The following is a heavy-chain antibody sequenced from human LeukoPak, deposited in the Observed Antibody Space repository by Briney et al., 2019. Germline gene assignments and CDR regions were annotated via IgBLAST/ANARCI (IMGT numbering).Heavy chain of an antibody. J-gene: IGHJ6*03. CDR2: IRYDGSNK. CDR1: GFTSSSYE. Sequence: PGGSLRLSCAASGFTSSSYEMNWVRQAPGKGLEWVAFIRYDGSNKYYADSVKGRFTISRDNSKNTLYLQMNSLRAEDTAVYYCASLDPYYMDVWGKGTTVTIS. CDR3: ASLDPYYMDV. V-gene: IGHV3-30*02.